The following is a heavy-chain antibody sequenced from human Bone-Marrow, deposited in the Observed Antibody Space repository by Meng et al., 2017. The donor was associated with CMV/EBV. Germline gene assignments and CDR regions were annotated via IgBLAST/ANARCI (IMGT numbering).Heavy chain of an antibody. Sequence: SETLSLTCTVSGASISSSSYYWGWIRQPPGKGLEWIGSIYYSGSTYYNPSLKSRVTISVDTSKNQFSLKLSSVTAADTAVYYCARHAPYYDFWSGYDKGYFDLWGRGTLVTVPS. CDR1: GASISSSSYY. V-gene: IGHV4-39*01. CDR3: ARHAPYYDFWSGYDKGYFDL. CDR2: IYYSGST. D-gene: IGHD3-3*01. J-gene: IGHJ2*01.